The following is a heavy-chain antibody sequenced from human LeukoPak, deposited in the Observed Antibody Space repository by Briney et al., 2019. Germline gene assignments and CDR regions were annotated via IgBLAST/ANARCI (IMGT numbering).Heavy chain of an antibody. D-gene: IGHD6-13*01. J-gene: IGHJ6*02. CDR3: ARDRARIAAAGYYYYYGMDV. CDR2: INPNSGGT. Sequence: ASLKVSCKASGYTFTGYYMHCVRQAPGQGLEWMGWINPNSGGTNYAQKFQGRVTMTRDTSISTAYMELSRLRSDDTAVYYCARDRARIAAAGYYYYYGMDVWGQGTTVTVSS. CDR1: GYTFTGYY. V-gene: IGHV1-2*02.